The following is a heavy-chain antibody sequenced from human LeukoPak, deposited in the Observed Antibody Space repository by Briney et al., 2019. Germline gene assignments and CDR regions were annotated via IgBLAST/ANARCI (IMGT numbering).Heavy chain of an antibody. CDR1: GTSISSHY. CDR2: IGYDHNSGST. D-gene: IGHD1-1*01. V-gene: IGHV4-59*11. CDR3: ARAGNWNDLDY. J-gene: IGHJ4*02. Sequence: SETPSLTCTVSGTSISSHYWSWLRQTPGKGLEWIGYIGYDHNSGSTNYSPSLKSRVTISLDTSKNQFSLKLNSVTAADTAVYYCARAGNWNDLDYWGQGTLVTVSS.